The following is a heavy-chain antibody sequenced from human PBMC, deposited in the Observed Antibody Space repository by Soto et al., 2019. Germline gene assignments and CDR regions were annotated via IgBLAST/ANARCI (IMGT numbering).Heavy chain of an antibody. CDR3: ARGLNGYLYYFDY. D-gene: IGHD5-18*01. Sequence: QVQLVQSGAEVKKPGASVKVSCKASGYTFTSYAMHWVRQAPGQRLEWMGWINAGNGNTKYSQKVQGRVTITRDTSASTAYMELSSLRSEDTAVYYCARGLNGYLYYFDYWGHVTLVTVSS. J-gene: IGHJ4*01. CDR2: INAGNGNT. CDR1: GYTFTSYA. V-gene: IGHV1-3*01.